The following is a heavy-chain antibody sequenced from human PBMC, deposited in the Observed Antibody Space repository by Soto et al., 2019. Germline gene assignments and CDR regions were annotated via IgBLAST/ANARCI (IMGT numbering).Heavy chain of an antibody. D-gene: IGHD3-22*01. CDR2: IYNRGST. CDR3: ARVVDSSCYYFDY. V-gene: IGHV4-30-4*01. Sequence: QVQLQESGTGLVKPSQTLSLPCTVSGGSIDSGDYSWGWIRQPPGKGLGWIGYIYNRGSTYYNLSLKSRVTMSVDTSKNQVSLKLSSVTAADTAVYYCARVVDSSCYYFDYWGQGTLVTVSS. CDR1: GGSIDSGDYS. J-gene: IGHJ4*02.